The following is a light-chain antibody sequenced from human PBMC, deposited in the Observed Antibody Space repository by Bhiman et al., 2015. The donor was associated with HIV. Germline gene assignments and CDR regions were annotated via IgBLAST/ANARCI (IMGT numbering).Light chain of an antibody. CDR3: QSADSSGTWV. V-gene: IGLV3-25*03. Sequence: SYELTQPPSMSVSPGQTARITCSGHALPKQYAYWYQQKPGQAPLLVIYKDSERPSGIPERFSGSSSGTTVTLTISGVQAEDEADYYCQSADSSGTWVFGGGTKLTVL. J-gene: IGLJ3*02. CDR1: ALPKQY. CDR2: KDS.